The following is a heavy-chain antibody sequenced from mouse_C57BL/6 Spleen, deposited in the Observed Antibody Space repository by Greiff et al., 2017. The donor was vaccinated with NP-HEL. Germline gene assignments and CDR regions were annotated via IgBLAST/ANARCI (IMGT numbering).Heavy chain of an antibody. V-gene: IGHV5-17*01. CDR3: ARTTTFYFDY. Sequence: EVKLVESGGGLVKPGGSLKLSCAASGFTFSDYGMHWVRQAPEKGLEWVAYISSGSSTIYYADTLKGRVTLSRDNSKNTLFLQMSSLRSEDTAMYYCARTTTFYFDYWGQGTTLTVSS. CDR2: ISSGSSTI. CDR1: GFTFSDYG. J-gene: IGHJ2*01. D-gene: IGHD1-1*01.